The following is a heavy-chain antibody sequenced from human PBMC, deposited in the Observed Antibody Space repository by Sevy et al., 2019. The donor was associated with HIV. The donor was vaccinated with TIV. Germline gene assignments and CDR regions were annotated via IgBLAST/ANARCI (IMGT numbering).Heavy chain of an antibody. J-gene: IGHJ4*02. CDR1: GFTFSSYG. V-gene: IGHV3-30*18. D-gene: IGHD4-17*01. Sequence: GGSLRLSCAASGFTFSSYGMHWVHQAPGKGLEWVAVISYDGSNKYYADSVKGRFTISRDNSKNTLYLQMNSLRAEDTAVYYCAKADDYGDLFDYWGQGTLVTVSS. CDR2: ISYDGSNK. CDR3: AKADDYGDLFDY.